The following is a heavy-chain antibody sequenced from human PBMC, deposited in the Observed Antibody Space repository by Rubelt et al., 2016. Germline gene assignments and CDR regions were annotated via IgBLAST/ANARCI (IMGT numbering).Heavy chain of an antibody. CDR2: INAGNGNT. Sequence: QVQLVQSGAEVKKPGASVKVSCKASGYTFTSYAMHWVRQAPGQRLEWMGWINAGNGNTKYSQTFQGRGTSTRDTSAGTAYMELSSLGSEDTAVYYCARVIWGSGWSNNWFDPWGQGTLVTVSS. V-gene: IGHV1-3*01. CDR1: GYTFTSYA. CDR3: ARVIWGSGWSNNWFDP. J-gene: IGHJ5*02. D-gene: IGHD6-19*01.